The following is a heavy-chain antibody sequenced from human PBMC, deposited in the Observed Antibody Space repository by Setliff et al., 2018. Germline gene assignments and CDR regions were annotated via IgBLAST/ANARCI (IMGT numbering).Heavy chain of an antibody. Sequence: GGSLRLSCAASGFTFSSYDMHWVRQAPGKGLEWVSSISSCSSAIFYAESLKGRFTISRDNAKNSLYLQINSLRADDTAVYYCARDLNVDDCGGDCHLPFYYYYLDVWGKGTTVTVSS. CDR2: ISSCSSAI. CDR1: GFTFSSYD. D-gene: IGHD2-21*02. J-gene: IGHJ6*03. CDR3: ARDLNVDDCGGDCHLPFYYYYLDV. V-gene: IGHV3-21*01.